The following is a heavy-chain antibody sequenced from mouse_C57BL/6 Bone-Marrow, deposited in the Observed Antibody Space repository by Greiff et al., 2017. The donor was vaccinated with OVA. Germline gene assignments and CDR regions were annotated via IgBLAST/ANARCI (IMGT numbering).Heavy chain of an antibody. CDR3: ARDYSNYVYFDY. Sequence: QVHVKQSGPELVKPGASVKISCKASGYTFTDYYINWVKQRPGQGLGWIGWIFPGSGSTYYNEKFKGKATLTVDKSSSTAYMLLSSLTSEDSAVYICARDYSNYVYFDYWGQGTTLTVSS. CDR2: IFPGSGST. V-gene: IGHV1-75*01. J-gene: IGHJ2*01. D-gene: IGHD2-5*01. CDR1: GYTFTDYY.